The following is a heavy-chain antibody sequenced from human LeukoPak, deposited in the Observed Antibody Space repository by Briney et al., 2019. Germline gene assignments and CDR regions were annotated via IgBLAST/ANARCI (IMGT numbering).Heavy chain of an antibody. V-gene: IGHV3-48*03. CDR2: ISSSGSNI. J-gene: IGHJ4*02. CDR1: GFTFSSHE. D-gene: IGHD5-12*01. Sequence: GRSLRLSCAAPGFTFSSHEMNRVRQAPGKGLEWVSYISSSGSNIYYADSVKGRFTISRDNAKNSLYLQMNSLRAEDTAVYYCARGWISDSFDYWGQGTLVTASS. CDR3: ARGWISDSFDY.